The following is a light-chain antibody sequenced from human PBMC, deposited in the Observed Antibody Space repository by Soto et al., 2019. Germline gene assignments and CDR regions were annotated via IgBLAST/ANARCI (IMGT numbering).Light chain of an antibody. CDR2: GNS. J-gene: IGLJ1*01. Sequence: QSVLTQPPSVSGAPGQRVTISCTGSSSNIGAGYDVHWYQQLPGTAPKLLIYGNSNRPSGVPDRFPGSKSGTSASLAITGLQAEDEADYYCQSYDSSLSHYVFGTGTKVTVL. CDR1: SSNIGAGYD. CDR3: QSYDSSLSHYV. V-gene: IGLV1-40*01.